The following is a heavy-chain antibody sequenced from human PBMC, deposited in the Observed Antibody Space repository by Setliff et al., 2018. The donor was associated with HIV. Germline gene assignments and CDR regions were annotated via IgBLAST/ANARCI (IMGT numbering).Heavy chain of an antibody. CDR1: GYSISNDYY. V-gene: IGHV4-38-2*02. J-gene: IGHJ6*02. CDR3: ARDGSRTTGATGYYYGLDV. Sequence: PSETLSLTCTVSGYSISNDYYWGWIRQPPGKGLEWIASIYHSGNTYYNPSLKSRVTISVDTSKNQFSLRLSSVTTADTAVYCCARDGSRTTGATGYYYGLDVWGQGTTVTVSS. CDR2: IYHSGNT. D-gene: IGHD1-1*01.